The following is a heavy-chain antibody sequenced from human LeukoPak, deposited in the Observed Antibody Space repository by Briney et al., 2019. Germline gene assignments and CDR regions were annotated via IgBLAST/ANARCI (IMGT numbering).Heavy chain of an antibody. D-gene: IGHD2-15*01. CDR3: AKYLYSVSYYGMDV. CDR1: GISASNNY. J-gene: IGHJ6*02. V-gene: IGHV3-23*01. CDR2: ISGSGGST. Sequence: PGGSLRLSCGASGISASNNYMGWVRHAPGKGLEWVSAISGSGGSTYYADSVKGRFTISRDNSKNTLYLQMNSLRAEDTALYYCAKYLYSVSYYGMDVWGQGTTVTVSS.